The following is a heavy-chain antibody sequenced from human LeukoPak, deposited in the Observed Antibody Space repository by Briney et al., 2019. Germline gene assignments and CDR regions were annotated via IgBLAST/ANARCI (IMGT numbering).Heavy chain of an antibody. V-gene: IGHV1-69*04. J-gene: IGHJ4*02. CDR1: GGTFSSYA. D-gene: IGHD6-13*01. Sequence: GASVKVSCKASGGTFSSYAISWVRQAPGQGLEWMGRIIPILGIANYAQKFQGRVTITADKSTSTAYMELSSLRSEDTAVYYCARDRIMQLVHYFDYWGQGTLVTVSS. CDR3: ARDRIMQLVHYFDY. CDR2: IIPILGIA.